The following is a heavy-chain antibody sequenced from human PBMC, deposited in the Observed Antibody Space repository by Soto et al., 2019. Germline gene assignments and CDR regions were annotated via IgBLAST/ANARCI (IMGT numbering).Heavy chain of an antibody. CDR1: GFNFPTFW. CDR3: ASCTIGVPSQLLYMDV. V-gene: IGHV5-51*01. J-gene: IGHJ6*02. CDR2: IYPGDSDT. D-gene: IGHD3-10*01. Sequence: PGESLKISCKHSGFNFPTFWIAWVRQMPGKGLEWMGIIYPGDSDTRYSPSFQGQVTISADKSISTAYLQWSSLKASDTAMYYCASCTIGVPSQLLYMDVWGQGTTVTVSS.